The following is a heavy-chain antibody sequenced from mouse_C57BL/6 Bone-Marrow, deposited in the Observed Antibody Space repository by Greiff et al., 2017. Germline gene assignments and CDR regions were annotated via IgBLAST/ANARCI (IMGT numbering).Heavy chain of an antibody. D-gene: IGHD2-3*01. V-gene: IGHV7-3*01. Sequence: EVKLVASGGGLVQPGGSLSLSCAASGFTFTDYYMSWVRQPPGKALEWLGFIRNKANGYTTEYSASVKGRFTISRDNSQSILYLQMNALRAEDSATYYCARPGYYGYFDYWGQGTTLTVSS. CDR3: ARPGYYGYFDY. CDR2: IRNKANGYTT. CDR1: GFTFTDYY. J-gene: IGHJ2*01.